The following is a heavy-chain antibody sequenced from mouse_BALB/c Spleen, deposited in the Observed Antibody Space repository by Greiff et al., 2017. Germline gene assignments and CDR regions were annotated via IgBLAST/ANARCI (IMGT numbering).Heavy chain of an antibody. D-gene: IGHD1-1*01. CDR2: IRNKANGYTT. J-gene: IGHJ3*01. Sequence: EVMLVESGGGLVHPGGSLRLSCATSGFTFTDYYMSWVRQPPGKALEWLGFIRNKANGYTTEYSASVKGRFTISRDNSQSILYLQMNTLRAEDSATYYCARDPYGYWGQGTLVTVSA. CDR1: GFTFTDYY. CDR3: ARDPYGY. V-gene: IGHV7-3*02.